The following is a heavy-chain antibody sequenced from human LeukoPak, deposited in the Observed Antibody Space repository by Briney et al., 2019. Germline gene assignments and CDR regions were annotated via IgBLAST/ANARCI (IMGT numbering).Heavy chain of an antibody. Sequence: SQTLSLTCTVTGDSISRGTYYWTWVRQPAGKGLEWIGHVFRSGSTYYNPSLKSRVTISIDTSNNQFSLHLRSVTAADTAVYYCARDSNFYDVSHDKAEDFWGQGTLVTVSS. CDR3: ARDSNFYDVSHDKAEDF. CDR2: VFRSGST. D-gene: IGHD3-22*01. CDR1: GDSISRGTYY. J-gene: IGHJ4*02. V-gene: IGHV4-61*09.